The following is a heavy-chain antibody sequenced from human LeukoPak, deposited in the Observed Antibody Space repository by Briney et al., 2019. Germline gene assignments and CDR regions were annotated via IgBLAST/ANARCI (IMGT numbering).Heavy chain of an antibody. CDR3: ARVGGRYPYYYYYMDV. D-gene: IGHD1-26*01. J-gene: IGHJ6*03. V-gene: IGHV4-4*07. CDR1: GGSISSYY. Sequence: SETLSLTCTVSGGSISSYYWSWIRQPAGKGLEWIGRIYTSGSTNYNPSLKSRVTMSVDTSKNQFSLKLSSVTAADTAVYYCARVGGRYPYYYYYMDVWGKGTMVTVSS. CDR2: IYTSGST.